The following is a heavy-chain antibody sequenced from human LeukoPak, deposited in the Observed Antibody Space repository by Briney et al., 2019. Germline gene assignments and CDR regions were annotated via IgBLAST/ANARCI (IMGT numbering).Heavy chain of an antibody. CDR2: INPNSGGT. Sequence: ASVKVSCKVSGYTLTDLSMHWVRQAPGQGLEWMGWINPNSGGTNYAQKYQGRVILTRDTSLTTAYMDLTSLSSDDTALYYCARGTYYYDSSGYSYFDYWGQGTLVTVSS. CDR1: GYTLTDLS. CDR3: ARGTYYYDSSGYSYFDY. D-gene: IGHD3-22*01. V-gene: IGHV1-2*02. J-gene: IGHJ4*02.